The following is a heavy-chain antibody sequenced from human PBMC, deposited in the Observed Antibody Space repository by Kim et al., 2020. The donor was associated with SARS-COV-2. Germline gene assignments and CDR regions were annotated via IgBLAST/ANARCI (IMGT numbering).Heavy chain of an antibody. D-gene: IGHD3-3*01. CDR2: INHSGST. CDR1: GGSFSGYY. J-gene: IGHJ4*02. Sequence: SETLSLTCAVYGGSFSGYYWSWIRQPPGKGLEWIGEINHSGSTNYNPSLKSRVTISVDTSKNQFSLKLSSVTAADTAVYYCARGLRFLEWLRMYYFDYWGQGTLVTVSS. CDR3: ARGLRFLEWLRMYYFDY. V-gene: IGHV4-34*01.